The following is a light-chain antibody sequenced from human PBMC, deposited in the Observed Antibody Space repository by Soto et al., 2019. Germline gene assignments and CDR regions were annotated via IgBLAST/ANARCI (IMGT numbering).Light chain of an antibody. CDR1: QSIRNF. CDR3: QQNYLSPWT. CDR2: TSS. Sequence: GERVTITCRTSQSIRNFLNWYQQKPGTVPKLLISTSSTLESGVPSRFSGGGSGTDFTLTINNLQPEDFATYFCQQNYLSPWTFGPGTRVEIK. V-gene: IGKV1-39*01. J-gene: IGKJ1*01.